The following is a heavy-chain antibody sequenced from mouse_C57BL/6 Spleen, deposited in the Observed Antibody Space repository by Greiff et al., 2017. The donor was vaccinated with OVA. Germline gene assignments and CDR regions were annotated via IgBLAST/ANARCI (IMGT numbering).Heavy chain of an antibody. J-gene: IGHJ3*01. Sequence: VKLVESGAELVKPGASVKMSCKASGYTFTTYPIEWMKQNHGKSLEWIGNFHPYNDDTKYNEKFKGKATLTVEKSSSTVYLELSRLTSDDSAVYYCATSKPTGGFAYWGQGTLVTVSA. CDR1: GYTFTTYP. D-gene: IGHD1-1*01. CDR3: ATSKPTGGFAY. V-gene: IGHV1-47*01. CDR2: FHPYNDDT.